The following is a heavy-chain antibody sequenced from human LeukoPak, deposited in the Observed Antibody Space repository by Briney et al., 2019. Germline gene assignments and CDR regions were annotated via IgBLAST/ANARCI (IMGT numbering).Heavy chain of an antibody. CDR1: GYTFTSYG. D-gene: IGHD3-3*01. CDR2: ISAYNGNT. V-gene: IGHV1-18*01. Sequence: ASVKVSCNASGYTFTSYGISWVRQAPGQGLEWMGWISAYNGNTNYAQKLQGRVTMTTDTSTSTAYMELRSLKSDDTAVYYCARVRYYDFWSGRQGSFDYWGQGTLVTVSS. CDR3: ARVRYYDFWSGRQGSFDY. J-gene: IGHJ4*02.